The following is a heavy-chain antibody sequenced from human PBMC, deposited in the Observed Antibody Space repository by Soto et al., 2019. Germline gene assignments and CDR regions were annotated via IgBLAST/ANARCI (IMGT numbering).Heavy chain of an antibody. Sequence: SETLSLTCTVSSGSISPYYWSWIRQPAGKGLEWIGRIYSSGSTLYNPSLKSRVTMSVDTSKNQFSLKLSSVTAADTAVYYCAGGAAADYFDYWGQGTLVTVPQ. CDR2: IYSSGST. CDR1: SGSISPYY. CDR3: AGGAAADYFDY. V-gene: IGHV4-4*07. D-gene: IGHD6-13*01. J-gene: IGHJ4*02.